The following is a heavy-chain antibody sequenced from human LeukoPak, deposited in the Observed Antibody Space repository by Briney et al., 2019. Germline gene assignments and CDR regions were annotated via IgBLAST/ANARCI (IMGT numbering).Heavy chain of an antibody. Sequence: SETLSLTCTVSGGSISSSSYYWGWIRQLPGKGLEWIGSIYYSGSTYYNPSLKSRVTISVDTSKNQFSLKLSSVTAADTAVYYCASLQWLVPMVWGQGTLVTVSS. J-gene: IGHJ4*02. CDR3: ASLQWLVPMV. CDR1: GGSISSSSYY. V-gene: IGHV4-39*01. D-gene: IGHD6-19*01. CDR2: IYYSGST.